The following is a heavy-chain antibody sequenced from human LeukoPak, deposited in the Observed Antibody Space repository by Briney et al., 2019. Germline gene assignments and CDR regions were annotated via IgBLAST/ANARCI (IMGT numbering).Heavy chain of an antibody. V-gene: IGHV3-33*01. J-gene: IGHJ4*02. CDR3: ARASGPFDY. Sequence: PGGSLRLPCAASGFTFSTYGLHWVRQAPGKGLEWVAVIWNDGSNKYYADSVKGRFTISRDNSKSTLYLQMNSLRAEDTAVYSCARASGPFDYWGQGTLVTVSS. D-gene: IGHD3-10*01. CDR1: GFTFSTYG. CDR2: IWNDGSNK.